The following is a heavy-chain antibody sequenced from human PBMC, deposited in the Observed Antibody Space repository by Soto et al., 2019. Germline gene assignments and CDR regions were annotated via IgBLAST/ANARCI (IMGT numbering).Heavy chain of an antibody. J-gene: IGHJ4*02. V-gene: IGHV2-5*02. CDR3: AHYDYGGLVY. Sequence: QITLKESGPTLVKPTQTLTLTCTFSGFSLSTRGVGVGWIRQPPGKALEWLALFYCDDDKRYRPSLKSRLTITKDTSSTHVVLTMTNMDPVDTATYYCAHYDYGGLVYWGQGALVTVSS. CDR1: GFSLSTRGVG. CDR2: FYCDDDK. D-gene: IGHD4-17*01.